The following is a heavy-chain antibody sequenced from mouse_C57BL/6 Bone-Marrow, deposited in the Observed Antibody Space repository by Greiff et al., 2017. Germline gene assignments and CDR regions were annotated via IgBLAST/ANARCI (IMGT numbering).Heavy chain of an antibody. Sequence: EVKLMESGGGLVQSGRSLRLSCATSGFTFSDFYMEWVRQAPGKGLEWIAASNNKANDSPTEYRASVKGRFIVTRDTSQSIRYLRMKALRAEVTASYYCARVDDYGFDVWGTGTTVTVAS. V-gene: IGHV7-1*01. D-gene: IGHD2-4*01. CDR3: ARVDDYGFDV. CDR1: GFTFSDFY. J-gene: IGHJ1*03. CDR2: SNNKANDSPT.